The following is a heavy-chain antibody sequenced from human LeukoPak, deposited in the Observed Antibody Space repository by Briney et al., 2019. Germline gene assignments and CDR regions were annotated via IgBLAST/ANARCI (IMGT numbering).Heavy chain of an antibody. V-gene: IGHV4-34*01. CDR1: GDSFSGYF. CDR3: ARGRLQLWSFPLPYNHCAIDV. J-gene: IGHJ6*02. Sequence: PSETLSLTCAVSGDSFSGYFWTWIRQPPGKGLEWIGESNHFGSTDYNPSLKSRVTISVDTSKKQFSLNVRSVTDADTAVYFCARGRLQLWSFPLPYNHCAIDVWGQGTTVTVSS. CDR2: SNHFGST. D-gene: IGHD5-18*01.